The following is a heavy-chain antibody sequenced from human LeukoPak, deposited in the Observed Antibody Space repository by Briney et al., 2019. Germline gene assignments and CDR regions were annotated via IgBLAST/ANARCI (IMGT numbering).Heavy chain of an antibody. Sequence: GASVKVSCKASGGTFSTYAISWVRQAPGQGLEWMGGIIPTFGTAKYAQKFQGRVTITADESTSTAYMELSSLRSEDTAVYYCARDRRSRYCSSTRCYLGCFDPWSQGTLVTVSS. CDR2: IIPTFGTA. D-gene: IGHD2-2*01. J-gene: IGHJ5*02. CDR1: GGTFSTYA. V-gene: IGHV1-69*13. CDR3: ARDRRSRYCSSTRCYLGCFDP.